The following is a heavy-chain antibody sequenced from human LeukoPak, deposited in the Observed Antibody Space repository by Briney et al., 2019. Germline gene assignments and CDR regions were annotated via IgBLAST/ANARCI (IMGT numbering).Heavy chain of an antibody. D-gene: IGHD3-10*01. CDR1: GGSISNYY. CDR3: ARHYYGSGSYSVDFDY. Sequence: PSETLSLTCTVSGGSISNYYRSWIRQPPGKGLEWIGFLSYSGSTNYNPSLKSRVTISVDTSKSQFSLKLSSVTAADTAVYYCARHYYGSGSYSVDFDYWGQGTLVTVSS. CDR2: LSYSGST. J-gene: IGHJ4*02. V-gene: IGHV4-59*08.